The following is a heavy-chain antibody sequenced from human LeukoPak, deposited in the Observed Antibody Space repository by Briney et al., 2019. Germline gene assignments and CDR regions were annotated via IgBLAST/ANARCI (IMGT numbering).Heavy chain of an antibody. CDR1: GGSFSGYY. J-gene: IGHJ3*02. Sequence: SETLSLTCAVYGGSFSGYYWSWIRQPPGKGLEWIGEINHSGSTNYNPSLKSRVTISVDTSKNQFSLKLSSVTTADTAVYYCARLRAFDIWGQGTMVTVSS. CDR3: ARLRAFDI. V-gene: IGHV4-34*01. CDR2: INHSGST.